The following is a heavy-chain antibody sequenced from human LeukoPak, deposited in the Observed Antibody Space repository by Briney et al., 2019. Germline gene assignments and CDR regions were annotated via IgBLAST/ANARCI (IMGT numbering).Heavy chain of an antibody. CDR3: ARGLTAVAATYFDY. D-gene: IGHD6-19*01. CDR2: IIPILGIA. J-gene: IGHJ4*02. V-gene: IGHV1-69*02. Sequence: SVKVSCKASGGTFSSYTISWVRQAPGQGLEWMGRIIPILGIANYAQKFQGRVTITADKSTSTAYMELSSPRSEDTAVYYCARGLTAVAATYFDYWGQGTLVTVSS. CDR1: GGTFSSYT.